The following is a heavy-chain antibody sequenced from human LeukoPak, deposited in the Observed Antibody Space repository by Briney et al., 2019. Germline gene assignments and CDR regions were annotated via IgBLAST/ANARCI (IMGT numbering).Heavy chain of an antibody. D-gene: IGHD2-2*02. CDR1: GYTLTELS. CDR2: FDPEDGET. Sequence: GASVKVSCKVSGYTLTELSMHWVRQAPGKGLEWMGGFDPEDGETIYAQKFQGRVTMTEDTSTSTAYMELRSLRSDDTAVYYCARGVVDCSSTSCYNHYYYYMDVWGKGTTVTVSS. J-gene: IGHJ6*03. V-gene: IGHV1-24*01. CDR3: ARGVVDCSSTSCYNHYYYYMDV.